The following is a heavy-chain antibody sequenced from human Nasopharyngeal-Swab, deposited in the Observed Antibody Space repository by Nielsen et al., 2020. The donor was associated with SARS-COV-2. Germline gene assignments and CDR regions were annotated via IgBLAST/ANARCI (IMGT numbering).Heavy chain of an antibody. Sequence: GGSLRLSCAASGFTVSSNYMSWVRQAPGKGLEWVSVIYSGGSTYYADSVKGRFTISRDNSKNTLYLQMNSLRAEDTAVYYCAREANWNYWEDYYYGMDVWGQGTTVTVSS. J-gene: IGHJ6*02. D-gene: IGHD1-7*01. CDR1: GFTVSSNY. CDR2: IYSGGST. V-gene: IGHV3-53*01. CDR3: AREANWNYWEDYYYGMDV.